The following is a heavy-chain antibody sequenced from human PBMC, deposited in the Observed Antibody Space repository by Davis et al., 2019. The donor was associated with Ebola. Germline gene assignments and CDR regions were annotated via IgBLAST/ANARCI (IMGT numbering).Heavy chain of an antibody. CDR1: GFTFSSYW. CDR3: ARDRYDFWSGYSNYYYGMDV. CDR2: INSDGSST. D-gene: IGHD3-3*01. V-gene: IGHV3-74*01. J-gene: IGHJ6*02. Sequence: SCAASGFTFSSYWMHWVRQAPGKGLVWVSRINSDGSSTNYADSVKGRFTISRDNAKNTLYLQMNSLRAEDTAVYYCARDRYDFWSGYSNYYYGMDVWGQGTTVTVSS.